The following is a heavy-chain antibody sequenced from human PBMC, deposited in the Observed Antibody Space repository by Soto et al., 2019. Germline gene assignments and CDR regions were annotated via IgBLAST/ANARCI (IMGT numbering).Heavy chain of an antibody. V-gene: IGHV4-38-2*02. CDR1: GYSISSGYY. J-gene: IGHJ4*02. CDR2: VYLSGVT. Sequence: SETLSLTCAVSGYSISSGYYWGWIRQSPGKGLEWIGSVYLSGVTYFNPSLKSRVTISVDTSKNQFSLKLNSMTAADTAVYYCARDDRDSTSPTFDYWGQGVLVTVSS. D-gene: IGHD6-6*01. CDR3: ARDDRDSTSPTFDY.